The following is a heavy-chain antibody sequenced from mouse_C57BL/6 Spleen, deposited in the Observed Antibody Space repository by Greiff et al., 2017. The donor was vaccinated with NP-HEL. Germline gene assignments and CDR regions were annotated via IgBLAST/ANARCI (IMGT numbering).Heavy chain of an antibody. Sequence: EVQLQQSGPELVKPGASVKISCKASGYTFTDYYMNWVKQSHGKSLEWIGDINPNNGGTSYNQKFKGKATLTVDKSSSTAYMELRSLTSEDSAVYYCARNYYYGRAVFAYWGQGTLVTVSA. D-gene: IGHD1-1*01. CDR1: GYTFTDYY. J-gene: IGHJ3*01. CDR3: ARNYYYGRAVFAY. CDR2: INPNNGGT. V-gene: IGHV1-26*01.